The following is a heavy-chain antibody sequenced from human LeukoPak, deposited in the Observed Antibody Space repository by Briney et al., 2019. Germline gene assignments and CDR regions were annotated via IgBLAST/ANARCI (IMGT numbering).Heavy chain of an antibody. CDR1: GYTFTSYD. Sequence: GASVKVSCKASGYTFTSYDMNWVRQATGQGLEWLGRMNPNSGNTGYAQNFQGRVTMTMNTSITTAYMELSSLRSEDTAVYYCARALSWTTESYYYMDVWGKGTTVTVSS. CDR3: ARALSWTTESYYYMDV. CDR2: MNPNSGNT. J-gene: IGHJ6*03. V-gene: IGHV1-8*01. D-gene: IGHD3/OR15-3a*01.